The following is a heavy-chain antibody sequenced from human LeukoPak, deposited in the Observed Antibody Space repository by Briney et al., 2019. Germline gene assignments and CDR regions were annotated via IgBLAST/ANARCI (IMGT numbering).Heavy chain of an antibody. CDR1: GFTFSGSA. Sequence: PGGSLRLSCAASGFTFSGSALHWVRQASGKGLEWVGRIRSTANGYATAYVASVKGRFTISRDDSKNTAYLQMDSLKTEDTAVYYSTGNYYGSGSYADFDYWGQGTLVTVSS. D-gene: IGHD3-10*01. CDR3: TGNYYGSGSYADFDY. CDR2: IRSTANGYAT. J-gene: IGHJ4*02. V-gene: IGHV3-73*01.